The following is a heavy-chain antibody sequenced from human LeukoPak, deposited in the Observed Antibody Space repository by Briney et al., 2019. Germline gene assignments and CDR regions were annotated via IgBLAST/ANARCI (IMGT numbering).Heavy chain of an antibody. CDR1: GFTFSSST. D-gene: IGHD2/OR15-2a*01. J-gene: IGHJ5*02. CDR3: VRIPNSADFPNWFDP. CDR2: ISSSSNYI. V-gene: IGHV3-21*01. Sequence: GGSLRLSCAASGFTFSSSTMNWVRQAPGKELEGVSSISSSSNYIYYADSVKGRFTISRDNAKNSLYLQMNSLRADDTAVYYCVRIPNSADFPNWFDPWGQGTLVTVSS.